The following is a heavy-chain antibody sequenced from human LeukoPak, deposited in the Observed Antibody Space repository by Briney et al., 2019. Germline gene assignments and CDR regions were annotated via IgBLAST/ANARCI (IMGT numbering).Heavy chain of an antibody. D-gene: IGHD5-12*01. V-gene: IGHV4-39*01. CDR2: IYYSGST. CDR3: ARLPIYSGYDQDTSDY. J-gene: IGHJ4*02. Sequence: PSETLSLTCTVSGGSISSSSYYWGWIRQPPGKGLEWIGSIYYSGSTYYNPSLKSRVTISVDTSKNQFSLKLSSATAADTAVYYCARLPIYSGYDQDTSDYWGQGTLVTVSS. CDR1: GGSISSSSYY.